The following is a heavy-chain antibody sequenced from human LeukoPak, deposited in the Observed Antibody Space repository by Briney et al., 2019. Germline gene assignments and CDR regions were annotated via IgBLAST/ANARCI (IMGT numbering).Heavy chain of an antibody. CDR2: IRYDGSNK. CDR1: GFTFSSYG. CDR3: AKDQYDILTGYSYYFDY. D-gene: IGHD3-9*01. Sequence: GGSLRLSCAASGFTFSSYGMHWVRQAPGKGLEWVAFIRYDGSNKYYADSVKGRFTISRDNSKNTLYLQMNSLRAEDTAVYYCAKDQYDILTGYSYYFDYWGQGTLVTVSS. J-gene: IGHJ4*02. V-gene: IGHV3-30*02.